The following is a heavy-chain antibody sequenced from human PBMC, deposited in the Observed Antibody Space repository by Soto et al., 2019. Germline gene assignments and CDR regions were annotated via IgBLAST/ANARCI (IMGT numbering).Heavy chain of an antibody. CDR1: YGSSSDVGCY. Sequence: ASETLRVPNTVAYGSSSDVGCYWSWIHQHPGKGLEWIGYIYYSGSTYYNPSLKSRVTISVDTSKNQFSLKLSSVTAADTAVYYCARVGLAVAAYYYYYGMDVWGQGTTVTVSS. CDR2: IYYSGST. J-gene: IGHJ6*02. V-gene: IGHV4-31*03. CDR3: ARVGLAVAAYYYYYGMDV. D-gene: IGHD6-19*01.